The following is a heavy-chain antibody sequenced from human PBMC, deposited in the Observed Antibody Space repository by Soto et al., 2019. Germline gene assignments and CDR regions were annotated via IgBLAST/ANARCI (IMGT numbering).Heavy chain of an antibody. Sequence: SVKVSCKASGGTFSSYAISWVRQAPGQGLEWMGGIIPIFGTANYAQKFQGRVTITADESTSTAYMELSSLRSEDTAVYYCARAGGYCSGGSCYPAYYYYGMDVRGQGTTVTVSS. CDR2: IIPIFGTA. D-gene: IGHD2-15*01. CDR1: GGTFSSYA. CDR3: ARAGGYCSGGSCYPAYYYYGMDV. J-gene: IGHJ6*02. V-gene: IGHV1-69*13.